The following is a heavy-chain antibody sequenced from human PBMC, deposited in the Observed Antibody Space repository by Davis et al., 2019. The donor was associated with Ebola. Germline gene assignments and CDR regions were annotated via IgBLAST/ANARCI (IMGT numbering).Heavy chain of an antibody. CDR3: ARGRRYEGWFDP. D-gene: IGHD1-1*01. V-gene: IGHV4-34*01. J-gene: IGHJ5*02. CDR2: INHSGST. Sequence: SETLSLTCAVYGGSFSGYYWSWIRQPPGKGLEWIGEINHSGSTNYNPSLKSRVTISVDTSKNQFSLNLSSVTAADTAVYYCARGRRYEGWFDPWGQGTLVTVSS. CDR1: GGSFSGYY.